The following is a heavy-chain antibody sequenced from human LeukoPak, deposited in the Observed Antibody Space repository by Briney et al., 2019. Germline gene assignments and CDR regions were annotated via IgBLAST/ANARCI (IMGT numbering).Heavy chain of an antibody. CDR2: ISSNGGST. CDR1: GFTFRNSA. J-gene: IGHJ6*02. Sequence: PGGSLRLSCVASGFTFRNSAMHWVRQAPGKGLEYVSGISSNGGSTYYANAVKGRFTISRDNSKNTVYLQMGSLRAEDMAVYYCARWYNSLDVWGQGTTVTVSS. V-gene: IGHV3-64*01. CDR3: ARWYNSLDV. D-gene: IGHD1-1*01.